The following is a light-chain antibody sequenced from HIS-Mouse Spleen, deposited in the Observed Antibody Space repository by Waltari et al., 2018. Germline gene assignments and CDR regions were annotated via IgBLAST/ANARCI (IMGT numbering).Light chain of an antibody. V-gene: IGLV3-21*02. CDR2: DDS. Sequence: SYVLTQPPSVSVAPGQTARITCGGNNIGSKSVHWYQQKPGQAPVLVVYDDSDRPSGIPARFSGSNSGNTATLTISRVEAGDEADYSCQVWDSSSDHWVFGGGTKLTVL. CDR1: NIGSKS. J-gene: IGLJ3*02. CDR3: QVWDSSSDHWV.